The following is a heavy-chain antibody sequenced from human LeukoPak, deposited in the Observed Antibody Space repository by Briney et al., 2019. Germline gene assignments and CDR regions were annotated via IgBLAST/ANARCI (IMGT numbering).Heavy chain of an antibody. J-gene: IGHJ4*02. Sequence: ASVKVSCKASGYTFTGYYMHWVRQAPGQGLEWMGWINPNSGGTNYAQKFQGRVTMTRDTSISTAYMELSRLRSDDTAVYYCARDSLSPEYYYDSSGYSPNFDYWGQGTLVTVSS. CDR3: ARDSLSPEYYYDSSGYSPNFDY. V-gene: IGHV1-2*02. CDR2: INPNSGGT. CDR1: GYTFTGYY. D-gene: IGHD3-22*01.